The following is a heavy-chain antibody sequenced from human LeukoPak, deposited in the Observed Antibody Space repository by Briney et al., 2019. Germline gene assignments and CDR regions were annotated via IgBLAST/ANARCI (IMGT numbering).Heavy chain of an antibody. CDR1: GYTFTGYH. CDR3: AVLPLRGVIIVTDY. V-gene: IGHV1-2*06. J-gene: IGHJ4*02. CDR2: INPNSGGT. D-gene: IGHD3-10*01. Sequence: ASVKVSCKASGYTFTGYHMHWVRQAPGQGLEWMGRINPNSGGTNYAQKFQGRVTMTRDTSISTAYMELSRLRSDDTAVYYCAVLPLRGVIIVTDYWGQGTLVTVSS.